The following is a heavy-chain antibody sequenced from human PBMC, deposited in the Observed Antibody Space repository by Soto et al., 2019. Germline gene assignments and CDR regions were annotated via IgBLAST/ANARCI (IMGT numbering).Heavy chain of an antibody. J-gene: IGHJ6*02. CDR1: GYTFTSYD. CDR3: ARQFPPRILGLYYYYGMDV. Sequence: EASVKFSCKASGYTFTSYDINWVRQATGQGLEWMGWMNPNSGNTGYAQKFQGRVTMTRNTSISTAYMELSSLRSEDTAVYYCARQFPPRILGLYYYYGMDVWGQGTTVTVSS. D-gene: IGHD2-21*01. CDR2: MNPNSGNT. V-gene: IGHV1-8*01.